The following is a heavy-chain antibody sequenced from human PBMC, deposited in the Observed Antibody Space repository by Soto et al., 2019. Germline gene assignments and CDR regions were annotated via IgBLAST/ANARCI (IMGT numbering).Heavy chain of an antibody. J-gene: IGHJ4*02. CDR3: ARAVYGYHLGGGYFDY. D-gene: IGHD2-2*01. Sequence: PGGSLRLSCAASGFTVSSNYMSWVRQAPGKGLEWVSVIYSGGSTYYADSVKGRFTISRDNSKNTLYLQMNSLRAEDTAVYYCARAVYGYHLGGGYFDYWGQGTLVTVSS. V-gene: IGHV3-53*01. CDR1: GFTVSSNY. CDR2: IYSGGST.